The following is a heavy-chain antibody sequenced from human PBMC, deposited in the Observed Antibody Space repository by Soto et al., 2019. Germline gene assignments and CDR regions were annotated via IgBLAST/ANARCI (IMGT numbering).Heavy chain of an antibody. CDR3: ARDRETVTDGTVYYYYGMDV. V-gene: IGHV3-30-3*01. J-gene: IGHJ6*02. Sequence: QVQLVESGGGVVQPGRSLRLSCAASGFTFSSYAMHWVRQAPGKGLEWVAVISYDGSNKYYADSVKGRFTISRDNSKNTLYLQMNSLRAEDTAVYYCARDRETVTDGTVYYYYGMDVWGQGTTVTVSS. CDR2: ISYDGSNK. D-gene: IGHD4-17*01. CDR1: GFTFSSYA.